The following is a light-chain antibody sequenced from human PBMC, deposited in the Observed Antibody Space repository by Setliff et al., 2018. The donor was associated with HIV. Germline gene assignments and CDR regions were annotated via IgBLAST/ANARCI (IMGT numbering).Light chain of an antibody. Sequence: QSALTQPPSVSGSPGQSVTISCTGTSSDVGSYNRVSWYQQPPGTAPKLMIYEVNNRPSGVPDRFSGSKSGNTASLTISGLQAEDEADYYCSSYTSISTDVFGTGTKGTV. CDR2: EVN. CDR1: SSDVGSYNR. V-gene: IGLV2-18*02. CDR3: SSYTSISTDV. J-gene: IGLJ1*01.